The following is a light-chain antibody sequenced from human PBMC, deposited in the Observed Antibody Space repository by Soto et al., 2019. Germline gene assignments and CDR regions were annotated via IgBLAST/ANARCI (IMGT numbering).Light chain of an antibody. CDR1: QSLLRSNGYTY. J-gene: IGKJ2*01. Sequence: DIVLTQSPLSLPVTPGEPASISCRSDQSLLRSNGYTYLDWYLQKPGQSPQLLIYLGFNRASEVPDRFSGSGSGTDFTLKISRVEAEDVGVYYCMQTLQTPYTFGQGTKLDI. CDR2: LGF. CDR3: MQTLQTPYT. V-gene: IGKV2-28*01.